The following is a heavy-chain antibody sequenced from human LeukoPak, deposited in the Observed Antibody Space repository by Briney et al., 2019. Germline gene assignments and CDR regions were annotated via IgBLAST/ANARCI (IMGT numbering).Heavy chain of an antibody. Sequence: PSETLSLTCAVSGYSISSGYFWGWIRKPPGKGLEWIGSIYHSGTTYYNPSLKSRITISVDTSKNQFSLKLNSVTAADTALYYCACSRDLYSPLDYWGQGTLVTVSS. J-gene: IGHJ4*02. CDR1: GYSISSGYF. CDR3: ACSRDLYSPLDY. CDR2: IYHSGTT. D-gene: IGHD5-24*01. V-gene: IGHV4-38-2*01.